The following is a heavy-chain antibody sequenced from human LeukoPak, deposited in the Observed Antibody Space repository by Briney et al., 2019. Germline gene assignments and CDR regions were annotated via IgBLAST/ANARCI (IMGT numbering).Heavy chain of an antibody. V-gene: IGHV3-30*03. CDR1: GFTFSSYG. J-gene: IGHJ4*02. CDR3: LGGTGWIFDY. CDR2: ISYDGSNK. Sequence: PGGSLRLSCAASGFTFSSYGMHWVRQAPGKGLEWVAIISYDGSNKYCADSVKGRFTISRDNSKNTLYLQMNSLRAEDTAVYYCLGGTGWIFDYWGQGTLVTVSS. D-gene: IGHD6-19*01.